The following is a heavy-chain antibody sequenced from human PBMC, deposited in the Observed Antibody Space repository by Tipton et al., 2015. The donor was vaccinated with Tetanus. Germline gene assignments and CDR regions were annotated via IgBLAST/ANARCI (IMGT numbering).Heavy chain of an antibody. CDR2: ASYSGSS. J-gene: IGHJ3*02. V-gene: IGHV4-61*08. CDR3: ARSGWLQQNKPAFDI. Sequence: TLSLTCTVSGGSVNSGGYYWSWIRQPPGKGLEWIGYASYSGSSNYNPSLKSRVIISIDASKNQFSLKLSSVAAADTAVYYCARSGWLQQNKPAFDIWGQGTVVTVSS. D-gene: IGHD5-24*01. CDR1: GGSVNSGGYY.